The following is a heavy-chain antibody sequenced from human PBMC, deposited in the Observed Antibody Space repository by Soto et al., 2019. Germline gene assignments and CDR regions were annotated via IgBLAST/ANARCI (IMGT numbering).Heavy chain of an antibody. V-gene: IGHV3-30-3*01. D-gene: IGHD3-10*01. CDR1: GFTFSSHS. J-gene: IGHJ4*02. CDR2: ISYDGSIK. Sequence: VQLVESGGGVVQPGRSLRLSCAASGFTFSSHSIQWVRQAPGKGLEWVAVISYDGSIKYYADSVKGRVTISRDNSKKTAYLQMNSLRAEDTAVFYCAREWSTSGDLDYWGQGTLVIVSS. CDR3: AREWSTSGDLDY.